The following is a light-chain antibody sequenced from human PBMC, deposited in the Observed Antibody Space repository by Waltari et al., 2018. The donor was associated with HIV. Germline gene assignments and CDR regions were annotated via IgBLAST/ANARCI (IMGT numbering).Light chain of an antibody. Sequence: QSALTQPPSASGSPGQSVTLSCAGTSSDIGLSNFVSWYQHHPGTAPQLMISEVRRRPSGVPDRFSGSKSGNTASLTVSGLQAEDEAAYYCFSYAGNNYLLFGGGTKLTVL. CDR1: SSDIGLSNF. V-gene: IGLV2-8*01. CDR2: EVR. J-gene: IGLJ2*01. CDR3: FSYAGNNYLL.